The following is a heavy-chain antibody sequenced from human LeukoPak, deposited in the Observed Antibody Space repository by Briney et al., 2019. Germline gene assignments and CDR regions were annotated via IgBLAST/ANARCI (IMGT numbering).Heavy chain of an antibody. Sequence: PSETLSLTCAVYGGSFSGYYWSWIRQPPGKGLEWIGEINHSGSTNYNPSLKSRVTISVDTSENQFSLKLSSVTAADTAVYYCAREGDSSGSNYWGQGTLVTVSS. D-gene: IGHD3-22*01. J-gene: IGHJ4*02. CDR1: GGSFSGYY. CDR3: AREGDSSGSNY. CDR2: INHSGST. V-gene: IGHV4-34*01.